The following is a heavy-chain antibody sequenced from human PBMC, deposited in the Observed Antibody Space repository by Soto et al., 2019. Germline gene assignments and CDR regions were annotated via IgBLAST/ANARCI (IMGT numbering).Heavy chain of an antibody. J-gene: IGHJ4*02. V-gene: IGHV1-69*13. CDR2: IIPIFGTA. CDR3: ARDILTGYSHYFDY. Sequence: GASVKVSCKASGGTFSSYATSWVRQAPGQGLEWMGGIIPIFGTANYAQKFQGRVTITADESTSTAYMELSSLRSEDTAVYYCARDILTGYSHYFDYWGQGTLVTVSS. CDR1: GGTFSSYA. D-gene: IGHD3-9*01.